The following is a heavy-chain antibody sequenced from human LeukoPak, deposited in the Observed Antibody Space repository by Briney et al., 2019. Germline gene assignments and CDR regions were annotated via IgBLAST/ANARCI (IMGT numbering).Heavy chain of an antibody. CDR3: ARGPHGYSSSWYRPSYNWFDP. CDR2: INHSGST. V-gene: IGHV4-34*01. J-gene: IGHJ5*02. D-gene: IGHD6-13*01. Sequence: SETLSLTCAVYGGSFSGYYWSWIRQPPGKGLEWIGEINHSGSTNYNPSLKSRVTISVDTSENQFSLKLSSVTAADTAVYYCARGPHGYSSSWYRPSYNWFDPWGQGTLVTVSS. CDR1: GGSFSGYY.